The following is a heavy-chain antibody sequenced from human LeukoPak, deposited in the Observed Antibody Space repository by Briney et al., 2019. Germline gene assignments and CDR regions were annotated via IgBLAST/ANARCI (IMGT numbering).Heavy chain of an antibody. J-gene: IGHJ4*02. CDR3: ARELIIVGARPYDY. CDR2: INSDGSST. V-gene: IGHV3-74*01. Sequence: GGSLRLSCAASGFTFSSYWMHWVRQAPGKGLVWVSRINSDGSSTSYADSVKGRFTISRDNAKNTLYLQMNSLRAEDTAVCYCARELIIVGARPYDYWGQGTLVTVSS. CDR1: GFTFSSYW. D-gene: IGHD1-26*01.